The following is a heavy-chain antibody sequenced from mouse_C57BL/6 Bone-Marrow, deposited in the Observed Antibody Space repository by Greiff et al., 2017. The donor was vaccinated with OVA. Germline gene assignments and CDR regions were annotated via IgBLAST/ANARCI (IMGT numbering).Heavy chain of an antibody. D-gene: IGHD5-5*01. CDR1: GFTFSDYY. CDR3: ARRRDYPRCCDV. V-gene: IGHV5-16*01. CDR2: INYDGSST. Sequence: EVKLMESEGGLVQPGSSMKLSCTASGFTFSDYYMAWVRQVPEKGLEWVANINYDGSSTYYLDSLKSRFIISRDNAKNILYLQMSSLKSEDTATNYCARRRDYPRCCDVWGTGTTVTVSS. J-gene: IGHJ1*03.